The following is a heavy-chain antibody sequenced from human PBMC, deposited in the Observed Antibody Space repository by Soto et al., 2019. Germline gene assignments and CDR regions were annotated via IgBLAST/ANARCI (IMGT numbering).Heavy chain of an antibody. D-gene: IGHD4-17*01. V-gene: IGHV1-2*04. J-gene: IGHJ2*01. Sequence: QVQLVQSGAEVKKPGASVKVSCKASGYTFTGYYMHWVRQAPGQGREWMGWINPNSGGTNYAQKFQGWVTMTRDTSSSTAYMELSRLRSDATAVYYCARAPYGDYGDGWYFDLWGRGTLVTVSS. CDR3: ARAPYGDYGDGWYFDL. CDR1: GYTFTGYY. CDR2: INPNSGGT.